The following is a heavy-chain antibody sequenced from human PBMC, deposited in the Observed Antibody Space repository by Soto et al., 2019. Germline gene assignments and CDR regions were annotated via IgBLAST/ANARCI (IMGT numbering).Heavy chain of an antibody. V-gene: IGHV3-23*01. CDR2: ISGSGGST. J-gene: IGHJ4*02. D-gene: IGHD3-9*01. CDR1: GFTFSSYA. Sequence: EVQLLESGGGLVQPGGSLRLSCAASGFTFSSYAMSWVRQAPGKGLEWVSAISGSGGSTYYADSVKGRFTISRDNSKNTLYLQMNSLRAEDTAVYYCAKDRGDYYDILTSPLGYWGQGTLVTVSS. CDR3: AKDRGDYYDILTSPLGY.